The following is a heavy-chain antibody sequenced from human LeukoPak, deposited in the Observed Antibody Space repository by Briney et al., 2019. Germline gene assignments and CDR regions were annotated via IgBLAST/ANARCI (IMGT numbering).Heavy chain of an antibody. D-gene: IGHD2-2*01. Sequence: TGGSLRLSCAASGFTFSSYAMHWVRQAPGKGLEWVAVISYDGSNKYYADSVKGRFTISRDNSKNTLYLQMNSLRAEDTAVYYCAKGPVVPAARDSSPNYWGQGTLVTVSS. CDR1: GFTFSSYA. CDR2: ISYDGSNK. V-gene: IGHV3-30-3*01. J-gene: IGHJ4*02. CDR3: AKGPVVPAARDSSPNY.